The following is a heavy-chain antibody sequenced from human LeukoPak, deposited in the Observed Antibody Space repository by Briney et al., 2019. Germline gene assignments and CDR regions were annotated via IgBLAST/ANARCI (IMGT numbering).Heavy chain of an antibody. D-gene: IGHD3-10*01. CDR2: INPKSGGA. Sequence: ASVKVSCKASGFTFNAYNIHWVRQAPGQGLEWMGWINPKSGGANYAQKFQGRVTMTWDTSISTAYMELSRLRSDDTAVYYCAREGLNMVRGVLPKEAWGWFDPWGQGTLVTVSS. CDR3: AREGLNMVRGVLPKEAWGWFDP. V-gene: IGHV1-2*02. J-gene: IGHJ5*02. CDR1: GFTFNAYN.